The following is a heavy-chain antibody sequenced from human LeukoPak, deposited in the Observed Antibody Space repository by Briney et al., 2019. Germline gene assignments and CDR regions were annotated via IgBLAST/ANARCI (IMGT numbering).Heavy chain of an antibody. CDR3: ARGGEDIVATPLDY. Sequence: SQTLSLTCTVSGGSISSGGYYWSWIRQHPGKGLEWIGYIYYSGSTYYNPSLKSRVTISVDTSKNQFSLKLGSVTAADTAVYYCARGGEDIVATPLDYWGQGTLVTVSS. CDR2: IYYSGST. D-gene: IGHD5-12*01. CDR1: GGSISSGGYY. J-gene: IGHJ4*02. V-gene: IGHV4-31*03.